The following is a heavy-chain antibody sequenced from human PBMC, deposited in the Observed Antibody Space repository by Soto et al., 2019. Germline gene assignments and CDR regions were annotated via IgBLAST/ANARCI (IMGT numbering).Heavy chain of an antibody. Sequence: QVQLVQSGAEVKKPGASVKVSCRASGYTFISYYIHWVRQAPGQGLEWMGLINPSDAYTDYAQKFQGRVNLTKDTSTSIVYMEVSSLRSEDTAIYYCARDHVDTPMTNFDYWGQGTLVTVSS. CDR2: INPSDAYT. CDR1: GYTFISYY. CDR3: ARDHVDTPMTNFDY. J-gene: IGHJ4*02. V-gene: IGHV1-46*01. D-gene: IGHD5-18*01.